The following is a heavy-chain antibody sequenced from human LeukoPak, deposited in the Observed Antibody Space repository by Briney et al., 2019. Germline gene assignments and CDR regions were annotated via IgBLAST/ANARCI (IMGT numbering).Heavy chain of an antibody. CDR2: ISSSSSTI. J-gene: IGHJ6*03. CDR1: GFTFSSYS. CDR3: ARDGRRDDYYYYYMDV. Sequence: PGGSLRLSCAASGFTFSSYSMNWVRQAPGKGLEWVSYISSSSSTIYYADSVKGRFTISRDNAKNSLYLQMNSLRAEDTAVYYCARDGRRDDYYYYYMDVWGKGTTVTASS. V-gene: IGHV3-48*04.